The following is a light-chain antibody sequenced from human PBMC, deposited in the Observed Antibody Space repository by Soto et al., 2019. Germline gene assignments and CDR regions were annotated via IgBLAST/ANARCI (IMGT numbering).Light chain of an antibody. V-gene: IGLV2-8*01. CDR2: EVS. Sequence: QSALTQPPSASGSPGQSVTISCIGTSSDVGDEKYVSWYQQYPGKAPKLIIYEVSERPSGVPDLFSGAKSGNTASLTVSGLQAEDEADYYCSSYAGSNNLVFGGGTQLTVL. J-gene: IGLJ2*01. CDR1: SSDVGDEKY. CDR3: SSYAGSNNLV.